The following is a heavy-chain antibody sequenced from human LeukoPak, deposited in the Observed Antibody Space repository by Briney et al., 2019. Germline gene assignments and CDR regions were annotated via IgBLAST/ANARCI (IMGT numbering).Heavy chain of an antibody. V-gene: IGHV3-23*01. CDR1: GFTFSSYG. CDR3: AALGINKIGCV. Sequence: GGSLRLSCAASGFTFSSYGMRWLRQAPGKGRVWVSAISGSGGSTYYADSVKGRFTIPRDNAKISLYLQTNSLRAEDTAVYYCAALGINKIGCVWGKGTTVTISS. D-gene: IGHD3-10*02. CDR2: ISGSGGST. J-gene: IGHJ6*04.